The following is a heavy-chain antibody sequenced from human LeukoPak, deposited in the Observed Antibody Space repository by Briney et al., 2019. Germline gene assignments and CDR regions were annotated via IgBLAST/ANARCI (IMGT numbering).Heavy chain of an antibody. Sequence: GGSLRLSCAASGFTFSSYAMSWVRQAPGKGLEWVSAISGSGGSTYYADSVKGRFTISRDNAKNSLYLQMSSLRAEDTAVYYCARGVMYSSSPGYWGQGTLVTVSS. CDR3: ARGVMYSSSPGY. CDR1: GFTFSSYA. D-gene: IGHD6-13*01. J-gene: IGHJ4*02. V-gene: IGHV3-23*01. CDR2: ISGSGGST.